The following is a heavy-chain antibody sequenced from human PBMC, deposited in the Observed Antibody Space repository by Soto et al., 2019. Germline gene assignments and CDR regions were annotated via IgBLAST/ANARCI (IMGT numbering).Heavy chain of an antibody. CDR3: SRSLDY. J-gene: IGHJ4*02. CDR1: AFTFGSH. V-gene: IGHV3-7*01. Sequence: PGGSLRLSCAASAFTFGSHDLGPPGSREGAGVGANINQDGSEKHYVDSVKGRFTISRDNAKNSLYLQMSSLTAEDSALYYCSRSLDYWGPGALVTVSS. CDR2: INQDGSEK.